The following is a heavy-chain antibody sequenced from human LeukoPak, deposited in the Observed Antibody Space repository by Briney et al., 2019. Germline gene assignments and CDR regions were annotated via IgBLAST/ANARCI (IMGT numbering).Heavy chain of an antibody. V-gene: IGHV3-23*01. CDR1: GFTFSSYA. CDR2: ISGSGGST. Sequence: GGSLRLSCAASGFTFSSYAMSWVRQAPGKGLEWVSAISGSGGSTYYADSVKGWFTISRDNSKNTLYLQMNSLRAEDTAVYYCAKVSSGWGYDYYGMDVWGQGTTVTVSS. CDR3: AKVSSGWGYDYYGMDV. J-gene: IGHJ6*02. D-gene: IGHD6-19*01.